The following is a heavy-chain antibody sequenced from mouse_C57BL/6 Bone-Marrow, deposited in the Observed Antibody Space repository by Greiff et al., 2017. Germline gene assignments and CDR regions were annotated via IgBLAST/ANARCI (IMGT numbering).Heavy chain of an antibody. V-gene: IGHV10-1*01. CDR1: GFSFNTYA. Sequence: EVQRVESGGGLVQPKGSLKLSCAASGFSFNTYAMNWVRQAPGKGLEWVARIRSKSNNYATYSADSVKDRFTISRDDSESMLYLQMNNLKTEDTAMYYCVRIYEYVYWGQGTLVTVSA. J-gene: IGHJ3*01. D-gene: IGHD2-4*01. CDR2: IRSKSNNYAT. CDR3: VRIYEYVY.